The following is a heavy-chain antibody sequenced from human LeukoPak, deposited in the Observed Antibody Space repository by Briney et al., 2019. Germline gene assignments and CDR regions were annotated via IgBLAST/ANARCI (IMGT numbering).Heavy chain of an antibody. Sequence: SETLSLTCAVYGGSFSGYYWSWIRQPPGKGLEWIGEINHSGSTNYNPSLKSRVTISVDTSKNRFSLKLSSVTAADTAVYYCALANSSSWYFDYWGQGTLVTVSS. V-gene: IGHV4-34*01. D-gene: IGHD6-13*01. CDR2: INHSGST. CDR1: GGSFSGYY. CDR3: ALANSSSWYFDY. J-gene: IGHJ4*02.